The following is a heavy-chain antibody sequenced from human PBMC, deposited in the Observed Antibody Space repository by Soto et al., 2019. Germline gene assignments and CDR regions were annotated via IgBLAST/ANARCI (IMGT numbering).Heavy chain of an antibody. Sequence: QVQLVQSGAEVRKPGASVKVSCKASGYTFTDFYIHWVRQAPGQGLEWMGIINPGVGNTNYSQNFQDRVPLTRDTSTSTVYMELSSLKSEDTATYYCARLGNSTYWGQGTLVTVSS. CDR2: INPGVGNT. CDR1: GYTFTDFY. V-gene: IGHV1-46*01. J-gene: IGHJ4*02. D-gene: IGHD4-4*01. CDR3: ARLGNSTY.